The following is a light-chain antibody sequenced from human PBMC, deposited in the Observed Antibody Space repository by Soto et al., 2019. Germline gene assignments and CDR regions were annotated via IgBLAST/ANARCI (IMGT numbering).Light chain of an antibody. Sequence: QSVLTQPASVSGSPGQSITISCTGTSSDVGACNYVSWYQHHPGKAPKLMIHEVSNRPSGISDRFSGSKSGNTASLTISGLQAEDEADYYCSSYTSSSTYVFGTGTKLTVL. CDR1: SSDVGACNY. CDR3: SSYTSSSTYV. V-gene: IGLV2-14*01. J-gene: IGLJ1*01. CDR2: EVS.